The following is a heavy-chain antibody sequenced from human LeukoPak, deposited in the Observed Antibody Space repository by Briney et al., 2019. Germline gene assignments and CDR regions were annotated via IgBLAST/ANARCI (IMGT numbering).Heavy chain of an antibody. CDR2: INPNSGGT. Sequence: ASVKVPCKTSGYTFIDYYVHWVRKAPGQGLEWLEWINPNSGGTSNAQMLQGRVTLTRDTSINTAYMELRRLTSDDAAVCYCARDFIRGSSFAYRLLESWGQGTLVIVSS. CDR1: GYTFIDYY. V-gene: IGHV1-2*02. CDR3: ARDFIRGSSFAYRLLES. J-gene: IGHJ4*02. D-gene: IGHD5-18*01.